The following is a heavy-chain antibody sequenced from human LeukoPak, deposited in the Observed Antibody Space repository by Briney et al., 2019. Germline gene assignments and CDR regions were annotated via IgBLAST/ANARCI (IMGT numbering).Heavy chain of an antibody. CDR3: ARAVDTAMVSYYYYGMDV. CDR1: GFTFTSSA. V-gene: IGHV1-58*01. Sequence: GASVKVSCKASGFTFTSSAVQWVRQARGQRLEWIGWIVVGSGNTNYAQKFQGRVTITADESTSTAYMELSSLRSEDTAVYYCARAVDTAMVSYYYYGMDVWGQGTTVTVSS. CDR2: IVVGSGNT. J-gene: IGHJ6*02. D-gene: IGHD5-18*01.